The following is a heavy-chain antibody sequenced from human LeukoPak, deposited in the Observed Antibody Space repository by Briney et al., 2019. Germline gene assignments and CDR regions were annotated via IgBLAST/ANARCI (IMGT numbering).Heavy chain of an antibody. CDR3: ATRKLGNDY. D-gene: IGHD7-27*01. CDR2: IYYTET. Sequence: SETLSLTCTVPGGSVSNYYWSWLRQSPGKGLEWIGYIYYTETSYNPSLKSRVTISADTSKTQFSLKLYSVTAADTAVYYCATRKLGNDYWGQGTLVTVSS. V-gene: IGHV4-59*02. J-gene: IGHJ4*02. CDR1: GGSVSNYY.